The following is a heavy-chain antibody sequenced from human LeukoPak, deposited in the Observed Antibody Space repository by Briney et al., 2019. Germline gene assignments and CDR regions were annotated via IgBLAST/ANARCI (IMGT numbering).Heavy chain of an antibody. J-gene: IGHJ4*02. CDR1: GCTFSAYW. Sequence: PRGSLRLSCSASGCTFSAYWMSWVRQAPGKGLEWVANIKQDGSEKYYVDSVKGRFTISRDNAKNSLYLQMNSLRGEDTAVYYCARDTPGEESHWGQGTLVTVSS. V-gene: IGHV3-7*01. CDR3: ARDTPGEESH. D-gene: IGHD2-2*01. CDR2: IKQDGSEK.